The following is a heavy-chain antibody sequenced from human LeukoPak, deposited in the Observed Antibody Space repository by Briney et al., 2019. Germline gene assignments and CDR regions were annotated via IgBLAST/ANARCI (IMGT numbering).Heavy chain of an antibody. CDR3: VKIWEDYSADFDY. D-gene: IGHD1-26*01. J-gene: IGHJ4*02. Sequence: GGSLRLSCSASGFTFSSYAMHWVRQAPGKGLEYVSAISSNGGSTYYADSVKGRFTISRDNSKNTLYLQMSSLRAEDTAVYYCVKIWEDYSADFDYWGQGTLVTVSS. CDR1: GFTFSSYA. CDR2: ISSNGGST. V-gene: IGHV3-64D*09.